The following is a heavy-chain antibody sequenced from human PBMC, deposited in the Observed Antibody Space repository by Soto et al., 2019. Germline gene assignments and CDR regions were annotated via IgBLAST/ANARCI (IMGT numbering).Heavy chain of an antibody. V-gene: IGHV4-30-4*08. CDR3: ARDRMYDSSGYYYPPCDY. Sequence: QVQLQESGPGLVKPSQTLSLTCTVSGGSLSSGDYYWSWIRQPPGKGLEWIGYMYKSESTSYNPSLKSRVTISLDTSKNQFSLKLSSVTAADTAVYYCARDRMYDSSGYYYPPCDYWGQGTLVTVSS. D-gene: IGHD3-22*01. CDR1: GGSLSSGDYY. J-gene: IGHJ4*02. CDR2: MYKSEST.